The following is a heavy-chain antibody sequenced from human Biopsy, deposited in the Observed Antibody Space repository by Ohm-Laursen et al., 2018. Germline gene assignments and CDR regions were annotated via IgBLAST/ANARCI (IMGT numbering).Heavy chain of an antibody. CDR2: MNHGGST. CDR3: ARGSNWNDWSFDY. D-gene: IGHD1-20*01. J-gene: IGHJ4*02. CDR1: GGSFSGYY. Sequence: GTLSLTCAVYGGSFSGYYWSWIRQPPGKGLEWIGEMNHGGSTNYNSSLKSRVTISVDTTKNQFSLKVNSVTAADTAVYYCARGSNWNDWSFDYWGQGTVVTVPS. V-gene: IGHV4-34*01.